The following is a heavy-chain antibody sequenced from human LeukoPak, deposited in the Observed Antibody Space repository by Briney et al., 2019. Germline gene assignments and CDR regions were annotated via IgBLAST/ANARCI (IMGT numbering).Heavy chain of an antibody. Sequence: SSETLSLTCTVSGGSIRSGTYYWGWIRQPPGKGLEWIGSTYYNGSTYYNPSLKSRLTISVDTSKNQLSLRPSSVTAADTAVYYCARDSSGYYYFDYWGQGTLVPVSS. CDR3: ARDSSGYYYFDY. CDR2: TYYNGST. CDR1: GGSIRSGTYY. J-gene: IGHJ4*02. D-gene: IGHD3-22*01. V-gene: IGHV4-39*02.